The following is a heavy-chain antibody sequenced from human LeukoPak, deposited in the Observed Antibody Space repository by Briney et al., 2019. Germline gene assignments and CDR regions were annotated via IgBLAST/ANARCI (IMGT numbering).Heavy chain of an antibody. Sequence: QAGGSLRLSCAASGFTFDDYAMLWVRQAPGKGLEWVSGISWHSGSIGYADSVKGRFTISRDNAKNSLYLQMNSLRAEDTALYYCAKDQDYYFYDGMDVWGQGTTVTVSS. J-gene: IGHJ6*02. CDR2: ISWHSGSI. CDR1: GFTFDDYA. V-gene: IGHV3-9*01. CDR3: AKDQDYYFYDGMDV.